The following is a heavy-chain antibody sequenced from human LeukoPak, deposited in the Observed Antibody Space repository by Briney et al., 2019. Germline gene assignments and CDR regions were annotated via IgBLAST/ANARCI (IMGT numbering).Heavy chain of an antibody. V-gene: IGHV1-69*04. J-gene: IGHJ6*03. CDR2: IIPILGIA. CDR3: AIVPAAPTTYYYYYMDV. CDR1: GGTFSSYA. Sequence: SVKVSCKASGGTFSSYAISWVRQAPGQGLEWMGRIIPILGIANYAQKFQGRVTITADKSTSTAYMELSSLRSEDTAVYYCAIVPAAPTTYYYYYMDVWGKRTTVTVSS. D-gene: IGHD2-2*01.